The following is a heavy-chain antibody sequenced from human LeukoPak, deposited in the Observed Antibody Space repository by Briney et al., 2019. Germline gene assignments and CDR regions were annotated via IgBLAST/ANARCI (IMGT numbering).Heavy chain of an antibody. CDR1: GYTFTSYG. CDR3: ASPMTTPGSGYYYYYGMDV. D-gene: IGHD3-3*01. CDR2: INGGNGNT. V-gene: IGHV1-3*01. Sequence: ASVKVSCTTSGYTFTSYGMHWVRQAPGQSLEWMGWINGGNGNTKYSEKFQSRVTITRDTSASTAYMELSSLRSEDTAVYYCASPMTTPGSGYYYYYGMDVWGQGTTVTVSS. J-gene: IGHJ6*02.